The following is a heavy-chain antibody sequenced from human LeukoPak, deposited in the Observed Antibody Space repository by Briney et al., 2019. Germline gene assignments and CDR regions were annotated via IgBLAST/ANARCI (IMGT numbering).Heavy chain of an antibody. D-gene: IGHD5-12*01. CDR2: ISGSGGST. V-gene: IGHV3-23*01. CDR3: ATGTIVATSAYFDY. J-gene: IGHJ4*02. CDR1: GFTFSSYA. Sequence: PGGSLRLSCAASGFTFSSYAMSWVRQAPGKGLEWVSAISGSGGSTYYADSVKGRFTISRDNSKNTLYLQMNSLRAEDTAVYYCATGTIVATSAYFDYWGQGALVTVSS.